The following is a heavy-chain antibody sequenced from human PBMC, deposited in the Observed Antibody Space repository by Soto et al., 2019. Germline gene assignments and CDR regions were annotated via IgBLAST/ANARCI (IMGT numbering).Heavy chain of an antibody. J-gene: IGHJ4*02. D-gene: IGHD6-13*01. V-gene: IGHV5-10-1*01. CDR1: GYSFTSYW. CDR2: IGPGDSYT. CDR3: ARIKAAAGDKDLTFDY. Sequence: EVQLVQSGAEVKKPGESLRISCKGSGYSFTSYWISWVRQMPGKGLEWMGRIGPGDSYTNYRPSFQGHVTISADKSISTAYLQWSSLKASDTAMYYCARIKAAAGDKDLTFDYWGQGTLVTVSS.